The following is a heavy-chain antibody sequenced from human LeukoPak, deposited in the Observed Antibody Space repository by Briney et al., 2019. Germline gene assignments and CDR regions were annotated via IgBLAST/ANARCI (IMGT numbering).Heavy chain of an antibody. V-gene: IGHV1-58*02. Sequence: SVKVSXKASGFTFTSSAMQWVRQARGQRLEWIGWIVVGSGNTNYAQKFQERVTITRDMSTSTAYMELSSLRSEDTAVYYCAAVPWELRAFDIWGQGTMVTVSS. CDR3: AAVPWELRAFDI. J-gene: IGHJ3*02. D-gene: IGHD1-26*01. CDR2: IVVGSGNT. CDR1: GFTFTSSA.